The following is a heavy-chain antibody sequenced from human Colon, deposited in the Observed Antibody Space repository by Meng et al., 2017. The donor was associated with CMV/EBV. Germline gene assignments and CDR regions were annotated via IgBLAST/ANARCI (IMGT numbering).Heavy chain of an antibody. CDR1: GGTFSSYS. CDR3: VRGLGCITGTTRICWFDT. CDR2: TIPMLGIR. Sequence: SVKVSCKASGGTFSSYSINWVRQAPGQGLEWMGGTIPMLGIRSHAQKFQGRLTVTADKSTITAYMELSSLRSEDTAIYYCVRGLGCITGTTRICWFDTWGEGTLVTVSS. V-gene: IGHV1-69*10. J-gene: IGHJ5*02. D-gene: IGHD1-7*01.